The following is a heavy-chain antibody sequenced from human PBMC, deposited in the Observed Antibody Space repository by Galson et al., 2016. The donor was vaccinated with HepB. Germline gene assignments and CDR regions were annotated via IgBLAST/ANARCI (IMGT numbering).Heavy chain of an antibody. V-gene: IGHV1-46*01. CDR1: AYTFTSYY. Sequence: SVKVSCKAYAYTFTSYYIHWVRQAPGQGLEWMGIINPSAGTTSYAQRFQGRITMTRDKSTNTVYMELSGLRSEDTAVYYCARPGLDYGGHWGRPLIYYSGMDGWGQGTTVTVSS. CDR3: ARPGLDYGGHWGRPLIYYSGMDG. J-gene: IGHJ6*02. D-gene: IGHD4-23*01. CDR2: INPSAGTT.